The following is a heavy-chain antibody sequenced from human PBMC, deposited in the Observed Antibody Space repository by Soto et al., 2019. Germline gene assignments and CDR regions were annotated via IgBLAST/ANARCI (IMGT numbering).Heavy chain of an antibody. CDR3: ASGEYSSSSGYVDD. CDR1: GYSISSGYY. J-gene: IGHJ4*02. V-gene: IGHV4-38-2*01. Sequence: SETLSLTCAVSGYSISSGYYWGWIRQPPGKGLEWIGSIYHSGSTYYNPSLKSRVTISVDTSKNQFSLKLSSVTAADTAVYYCASGEYSSSSGYVDDGGQGTLVT. D-gene: IGHD6-6*01. CDR2: IYHSGST.